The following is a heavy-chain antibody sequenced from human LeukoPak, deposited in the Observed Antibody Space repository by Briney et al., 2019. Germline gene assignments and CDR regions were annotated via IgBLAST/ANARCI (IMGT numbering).Heavy chain of an antibody. Sequence: KPSQTLSLTCTVSGGSISSADYYRTWIRQPPGKGLEWIGYIYYSGTTYYNPSLKSRVTISLDTSKNQFSLKLSSVTAADTAVYYCARDSSPFDYWGQGTLVTVSS. V-gene: IGHV4-30-4*08. CDR2: IYYSGTT. CDR3: ARDSSPFDY. CDR1: GGSISSADYY. J-gene: IGHJ4*02. D-gene: IGHD4-11*01.